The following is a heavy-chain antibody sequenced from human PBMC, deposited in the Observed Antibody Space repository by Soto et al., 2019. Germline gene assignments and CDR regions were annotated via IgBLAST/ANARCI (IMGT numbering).Heavy chain of an antibody. CDR1: GFTFSSYG. D-gene: IGHD2-2*01. CDR3: AKGHAIVLVPAAKNYYYGMDV. CDR2: ISYDGSNK. Sequence: QVQLVESGGGVVQPGRSLRLSCAASGFTFSSYGMHWVRQAPGKGLEWVAVISYDGSNKYYADSVKGRFTISRDNSKNTLYLQMNSLRAEDTAVYYCAKGHAIVLVPAAKNYYYGMDVWGQGTTVTVSS. J-gene: IGHJ6*02. V-gene: IGHV3-30*18.